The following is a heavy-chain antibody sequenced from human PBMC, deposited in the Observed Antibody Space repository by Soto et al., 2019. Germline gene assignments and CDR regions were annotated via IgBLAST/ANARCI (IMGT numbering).Heavy chain of an antibody. CDR3: AREGGALCGDCYH. J-gene: IGHJ4*02. V-gene: IGHV3-48*03. D-gene: IGHD2-21*02. CDR1: GFTFSSYE. Sequence: QPGGSLRLSCAASGFTFSSYEMNWVRQAPGKGLEWVSYISSSGSTIYYADSVKGRFTISRDNAKNSLYLQMNSLRAEDTAVYYCAREGGALCGDCYHWGQGTLVTVSS. CDR2: ISSSGSTI.